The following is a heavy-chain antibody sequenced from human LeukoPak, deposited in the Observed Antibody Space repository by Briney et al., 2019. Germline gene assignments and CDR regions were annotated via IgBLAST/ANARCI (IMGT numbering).Heavy chain of an antibody. CDR3: ARHPPSVSDIGSYLDY. CDR2: IRYAKSA. V-gene: IGHV4-59*08. J-gene: IGHJ4*02. Sequence: SETLSLTCTVSGDSITNLYWSWIRQPPGKGLEFIGYIRYAKSAYYSPSLKSRVTISLDTSKNQVSLRLTSVTAADTAVYYCARHPPSVSDIGSYLDYWGQGILVTVSS. D-gene: IGHD5-12*01. CDR1: GDSITNLY.